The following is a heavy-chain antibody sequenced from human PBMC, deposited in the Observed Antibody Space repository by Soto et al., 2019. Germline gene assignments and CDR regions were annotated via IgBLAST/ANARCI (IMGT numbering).Heavy chain of an antibody. CDR1: GFTLSGRS. Sequence: EVQLVESGGGLVQPGGSLRLSCAASGFTLSGRSMHWVRQAPGKGLVWVSGIDNAGTDSTYADSVKGRFTSSRDNAKNMLYLQVNSLRVEDTAVYYCARGWFGPDVWGKGTPVTVSS. V-gene: IGHV3-74*01. CDR2: IDNAGTDS. CDR3: ARGWFGPDV. D-gene: IGHD3-10*01. J-gene: IGHJ6*04.